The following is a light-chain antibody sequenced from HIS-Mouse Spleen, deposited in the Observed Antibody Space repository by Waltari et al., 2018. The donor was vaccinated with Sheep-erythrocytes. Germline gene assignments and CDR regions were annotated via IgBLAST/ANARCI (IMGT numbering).Light chain of an antibody. CDR3: AAWDDSLNGWV. V-gene: IGLV1-44*01. CDR1: SSNIGSNT. Sequence: QSVLTQPPSASGTPGQRVTISCSGSSSNIGSNTVNWYQQLPGPAPKRLSYSNNQRPSGVPDRFSGSKSGTSASLAISGLQSEDEADYYCAAWDDSLNGWVFGGGTKLTVL. J-gene: IGLJ3*02. CDR2: SNN.